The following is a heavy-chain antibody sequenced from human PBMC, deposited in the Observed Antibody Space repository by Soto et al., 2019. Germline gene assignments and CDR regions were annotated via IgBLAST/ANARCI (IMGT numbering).Heavy chain of an antibody. J-gene: IGHJ6*02. CDR2: IYYSGST. Sequence: PSETLSLTCTVSGGSISSYYWSWIRQPPGKGLEWIGYIYYSGSTNYNPSLKSRVTISVDTSKNQFSLKLSSVTAADTAVYYCARVGGYNYYYYYGTDARGQGTTVTVSS. D-gene: IGHD5-12*01. CDR1: GGSISSYY. CDR3: ARVGGYNYYYYYGTDA. V-gene: IGHV4-59*01.